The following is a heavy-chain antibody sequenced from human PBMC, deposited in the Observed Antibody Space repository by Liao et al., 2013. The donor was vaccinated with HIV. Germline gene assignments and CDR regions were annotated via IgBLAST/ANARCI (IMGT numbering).Heavy chain of an antibody. V-gene: IGHV4-4*07. J-gene: IGHJ4*02. Sequence: QVQLQESGPGLVKPSETLSLICRVSGGSMNNYYWSWIRQPAGKGLEWIGRIYTSGSTNYNPSLKSRVTISVDLSKNQFSLKLSSVTAADTAVYYCARDISSSHPYFDYWGQGTLVTVSS. CDR3: ARDISSSHPYFDY. CDR1: GGSMNNYY. CDR2: IYTSGST. D-gene: IGHD6-6*01.